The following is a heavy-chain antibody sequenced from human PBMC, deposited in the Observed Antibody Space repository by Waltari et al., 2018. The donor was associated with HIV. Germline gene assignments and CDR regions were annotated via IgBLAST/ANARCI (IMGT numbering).Heavy chain of an antibody. V-gene: IGHV4-4*02. D-gene: IGHD3-22*01. CDR1: GGPISSSNW. Sequence: QVQLQESGPGLVKPSGTLSLTCAVSGGPISSSNWWSWVRQPPGKGLEWIGEIYHRGSTTYHPSLKSRVTISVDKSKNQFSLKLSSVTAADTAVYYCARDLDHYYDSSGYYRYWGQGTLVTVSS. CDR2: IYHRGST. J-gene: IGHJ4*02. CDR3: ARDLDHYYDSSGYYRY.